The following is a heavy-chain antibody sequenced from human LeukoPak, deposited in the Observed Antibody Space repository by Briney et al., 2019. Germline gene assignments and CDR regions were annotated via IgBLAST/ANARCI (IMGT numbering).Heavy chain of an antibody. CDR2: IYYSGST. J-gene: IGHJ4*03. CDR3: ARVVVVAATRYFDY. V-gene: IGHV4-30-4*01. CDR1: GGSISSGDYY. Sequence: SETLSLTCTVSGGSISSGDYYWSWIRQPPGKGLEWIGYIYYSGSTYYNPSLKSRVTISVDTSKNQFSLKLSSVTAADTAVYYCARVVVVAATRYFDYWGQGTLVTVSS. D-gene: IGHD2-15*01.